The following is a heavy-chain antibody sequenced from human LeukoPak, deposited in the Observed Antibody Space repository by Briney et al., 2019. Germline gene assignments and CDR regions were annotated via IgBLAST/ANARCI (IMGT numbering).Heavy chain of an antibody. V-gene: IGHV4-38-2*01. D-gene: IGHD3-3*01. J-gene: IGHJ4*02. Sequence: PSETLSLTCAVSGYSISSGYYWGWIRQPPGKGLEWIGSIYHSGSTYYNPSLKSRVTISVDTSKNQFSLKLSSVTAADTAVYYCARGEFTIFGVVIIGGSYFDYWGQGTLVTVSS. CDR3: ARGEFTIFGVVIIGGSYFDY. CDR1: GYSISSGYY. CDR2: IYHSGST.